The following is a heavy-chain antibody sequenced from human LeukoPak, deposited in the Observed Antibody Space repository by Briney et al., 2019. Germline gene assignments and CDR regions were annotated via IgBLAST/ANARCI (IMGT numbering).Heavy chain of an antibody. V-gene: IGHV1-2*05. J-gene: IGHJ4*02. CDR2: ITPVTGPT. Sequence: ASVRVSCKTSGFRFGSYAINWLRQAPGQGLEWMGAITPVTGPTNYAQKFQGRVTMTRDTSISTAYMELSRLRSDDTVVYYCASRIFGVVMTFDYWGQGTLVTVSS. CDR1: GFRFGSYA. D-gene: IGHD3-3*02. CDR3: ASRIFGVVMTFDY.